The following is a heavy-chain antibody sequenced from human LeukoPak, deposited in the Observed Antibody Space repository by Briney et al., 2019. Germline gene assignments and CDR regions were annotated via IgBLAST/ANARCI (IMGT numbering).Heavy chain of an antibody. CDR2: IYYSGST. D-gene: IGHD5/OR15-5a*01. CDR1: GGSISSYY. J-gene: IGHJ4*02. Sequence: PSETLSLTCTVSGGSISSYYWSWIRQPPGKGLEWIRYIYYSGSTNYNPSLKSRVTISVDTSKNQFSLKLSSVTAADTAVYYCARGVGTSTLHYYFDYWGQGTLVTVSS. V-gene: IGHV4-59*01. CDR3: ARGVGTSTLHYYFDY.